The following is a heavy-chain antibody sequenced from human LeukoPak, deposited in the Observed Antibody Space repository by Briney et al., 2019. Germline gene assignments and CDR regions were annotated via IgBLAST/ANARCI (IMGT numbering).Heavy chain of an antibody. V-gene: IGHV3-33*03. D-gene: IGHD5-24*01. CDR2: IWFDGNAQ. CDR1: GFTFSNHG. CDR3: AKDYNWGLDY. Sequence: GRSLRLSCAASGFTFSNHGMHWLRQPPGKGLEWLTWIWFDGNAQFYADSVKGRLTISRDNSKNTLYLQLNGLRVEDTAVYYCAKDYNWGLDYWGQGTLVAVSS. J-gene: IGHJ4*02.